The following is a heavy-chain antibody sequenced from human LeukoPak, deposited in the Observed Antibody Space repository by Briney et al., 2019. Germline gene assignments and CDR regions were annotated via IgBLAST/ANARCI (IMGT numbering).Heavy chain of an antibody. CDR1: GGSISSYY. CDR3: ARVWSGPNDY. Sequence: PSETLSLTCTVSGGSISSYYWSWIRQPPGRGLEWIGYIYYSGSTNYNPSLKSRVTISADTSKNQFSLKLSSVTAADTAVYYCARVWSGPNDYWGQGTLVTVSS. D-gene: IGHD3-3*01. J-gene: IGHJ4*02. CDR2: IYYSGST. V-gene: IGHV4-59*01.